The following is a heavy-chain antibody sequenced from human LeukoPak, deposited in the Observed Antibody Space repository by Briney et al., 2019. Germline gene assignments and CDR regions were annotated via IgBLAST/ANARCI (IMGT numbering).Heavy chain of an antibody. D-gene: IGHD6-13*01. CDR2: ISSSSSYI. J-gene: IGHJ5*02. Sequence: GGSLRLSCAASGFTFSSYGMSWVRQAPGKGLEWVSSISSSSSYIYYANSVKGRFTISRDNAKNSLYLQMNSLRAEDTAVYYCARDPRGYSSSWYRGDWFDPWGQGTLVTVSS. CDR1: GFTFSSYG. CDR3: ARDPRGYSSSWYRGDWFDP. V-gene: IGHV3-21*01.